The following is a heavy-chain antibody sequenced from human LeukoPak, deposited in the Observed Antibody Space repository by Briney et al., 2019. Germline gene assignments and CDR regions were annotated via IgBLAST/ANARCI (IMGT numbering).Heavy chain of an antibody. J-gene: IGHJ4*02. CDR3: GSLYCGGDCYPDY. CDR2: IYYSGST. CDR1: GGSISSSSYY. D-gene: IGHD2-21*02. V-gene: IGHV4-39*01. Sequence: PSETLSLTCTVSGGSISSSSYYWGWIRQPPGKGLEWIGSIYYSGSTYYNPSLKSRVTISVDTSKNQFSLKLSSVTAADTAVYYCGSLYCGGDCYPDYWGQGTLSPSPQ.